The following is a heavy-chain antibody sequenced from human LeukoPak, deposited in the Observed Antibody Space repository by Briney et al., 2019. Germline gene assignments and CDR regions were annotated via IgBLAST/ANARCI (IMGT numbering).Heavy chain of an antibody. J-gene: IGHJ4*02. CDR3: AINSPVTTGSTNFDF. CDR2: FNPEDGET. D-gene: IGHD1-1*01. CDR1: GYSLTELS. Sequence: GASVKVSCKVSGYSLTELSMYWVRQAPGKGLDWMGGFNPEDGETIYAQNFQGRVTMTEDTSTDTAYMELSSLRFEDTAVYFCAINSPVTTGSTNFDFWGQGTLVTVSS. V-gene: IGHV1-24*01.